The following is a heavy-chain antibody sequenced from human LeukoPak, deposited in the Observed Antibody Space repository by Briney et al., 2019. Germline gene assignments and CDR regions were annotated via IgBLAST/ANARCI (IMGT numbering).Heavy chain of an antibody. CDR2: INNDGSRT. J-gene: IGHJ3*02. CDR3: ASESGSYLGAFDI. V-gene: IGHV3-74*01. Sequence: GGSLRLSCAASGFTFSNHWMHWVRLVPGKGLVWVSHINNDGSRTSYADSVKGRFTVSRDNANNTLYLQMNSLRAEDTAVYYCASESGSYLGAFDIWGQGTMVTVSS. CDR1: GFTFSNHW. D-gene: IGHD1-26*01.